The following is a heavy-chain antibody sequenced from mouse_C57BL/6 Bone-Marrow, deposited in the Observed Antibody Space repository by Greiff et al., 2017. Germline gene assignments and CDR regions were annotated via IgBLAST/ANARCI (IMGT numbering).Heavy chain of an antibody. Sequence: VPLQQSGAELVKPGASVKLSCTASCFYIKDYYMPWLKQRTEKGLDLIGRIDPEDGATTYAPKFQVKATITADTSSNPAYLHLSSLTSEDTAVYYCARGPYYFDYWGKGTTLTVSS. CDR2: IDPEDGAT. J-gene: IGHJ2*01. CDR3: ARGPYYFDY. V-gene: IGHV14-2*01. CDR1: CFYIKDYY.